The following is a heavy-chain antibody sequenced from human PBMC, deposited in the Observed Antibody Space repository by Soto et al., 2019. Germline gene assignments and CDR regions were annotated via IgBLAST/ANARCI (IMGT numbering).Heavy chain of an antibody. Sequence: QITLKESGPTLVQRTQTLTLTCTFSGFSLSTSGVGVGWFRQPPGKALEWLELIYWDDGKRYSTSLKRRLTSTKDTSKTQVLLTMTKIEPVDTAKYYCAHLTPYSSNLYVNCFDPWGQGTLVTGTS. CDR1: GFSLSTSGVG. V-gene: IGHV2-5*02. D-gene: IGHD6-13*01. CDR2: IYWDDGK. J-gene: IGHJ5*02. CDR3: AHLTPYSSNLYVNCFDP.